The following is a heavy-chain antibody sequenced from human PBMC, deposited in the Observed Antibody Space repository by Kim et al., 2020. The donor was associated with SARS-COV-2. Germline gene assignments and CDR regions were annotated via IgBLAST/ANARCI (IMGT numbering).Heavy chain of an antibody. CDR3: ARHRRGGSSWYIDAFDF. CDR2: IYSGDSDI. J-gene: IGHJ3*01. D-gene: IGHD6-13*01. V-gene: IGHV5-51*01. CDR1: GYSFTSYW. Sequence: GESLKISCKGSGYSFTSYWIGWVRQMPGKGLEWMGIIYSGDSDIRYSPSFQGQVTISADKSISTAYLQWSSLKASDTAMYYCARHRRGGSSWYIDAFDFWGQGTMVTVSS.